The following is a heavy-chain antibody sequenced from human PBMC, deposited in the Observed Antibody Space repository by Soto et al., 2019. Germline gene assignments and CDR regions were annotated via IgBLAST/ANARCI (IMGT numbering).Heavy chain of an antibody. CDR2: VSYSGST. Sequence: QVQLQESGPGLVKPSETLSLTCTISRGSLSTYYWSWIRQPPGKGLEWIGYVSYSGSTNYNPSLKNRVTISLDPSRNQFSLKVTSVSAADTALYYCARDRLAAAGAGLNYWGQGTLVTVSS. V-gene: IGHV4-59*01. D-gene: IGHD6-13*01. CDR1: RGSLSTYY. CDR3: ARDRLAAAGAGLNY. J-gene: IGHJ4*02.